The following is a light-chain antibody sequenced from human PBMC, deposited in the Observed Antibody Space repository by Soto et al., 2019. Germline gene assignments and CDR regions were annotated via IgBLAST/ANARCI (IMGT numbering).Light chain of an antibody. J-gene: IGLJ2*01. CDR1: SSDVGGYNY. Sequence: QSALTQPDSVSGSPGQSITISCTGTSSDVGGYNYVSWYQQHPGKAPKLMIYDVSNRPSGVSNRFSGSKSGNTAYLTISGLQAEDEADYYLSSYTSSRTRVFGGGTKLTVL. CDR2: DVS. V-gene: IGLV2-14*01. CDR3: SSYTSSRTRV.